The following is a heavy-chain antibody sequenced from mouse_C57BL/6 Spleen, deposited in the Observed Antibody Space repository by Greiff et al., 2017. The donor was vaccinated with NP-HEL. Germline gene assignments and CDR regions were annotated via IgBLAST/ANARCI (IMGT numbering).Heavy chain of an antibody. CDR3: AREGTGSFAY. Sequence: VQLQQSGPELVKPGASVKISCKASGYAFSSSWMNWVKQRPGKGLEWIGRIYPGDGDTNYNGKFKGKATLTADKSSSTAYMQLSSLTSEDSAVYFCAREGTGSFAYWGQGTRVTVSA. CDR1: GYAFSSSW. V-gene: IGHV1-82*01. J-gene: IGHJ3*01. D-gene: IGHD4-1*01. CDR2: IYPGDGDT.